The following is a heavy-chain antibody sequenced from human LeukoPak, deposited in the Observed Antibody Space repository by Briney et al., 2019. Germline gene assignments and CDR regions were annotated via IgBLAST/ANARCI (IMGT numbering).Heavy chain of an antibody. D-gene: IGHD6-6*01. CDR1: GGSFSGYY. V-gene: IGHV4-34*01. CDR2: INHSGST. J-gene: IGHJ5*02. CDR3: ARVEYSSSSGPNWFDP. Sequence: SETLSLTCAVYGGSFSGYYWRWIRQPPGKGLEWIGEINHSGSTNYNPSLKSRVTISVDTSKNQFSLKLSSVTAADTAVYYCARVEYSSSSGPNWFDPWGQGTLVTVSS.